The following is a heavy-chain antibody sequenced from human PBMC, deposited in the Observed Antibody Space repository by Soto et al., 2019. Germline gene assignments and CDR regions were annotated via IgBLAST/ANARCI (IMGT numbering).Heavy chain of an antibody. J-gene: IGHJ4*02. CDR3: ARVPVAGLLYWVYFDY. CDR1: GGTFSSYA. Sequence: SVKVSCKASGGTFSSYAISWVRQAPGQGLEWMGGIIPIFGTANYAQKFQGRVTITADESTSTAYMELSSLRSEDTAVYYCARVPVAGLLYWVYFDYWGQGTLVTVSS. D-gene: IGHD6-19*01. V-gene: IGHV1-69*13. CDR2: IIPIFGTA.